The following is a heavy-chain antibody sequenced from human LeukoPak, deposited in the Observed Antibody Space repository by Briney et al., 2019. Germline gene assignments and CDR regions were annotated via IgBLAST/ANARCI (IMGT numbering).Heavy chain of an antibody. CDR1: GGSISSSSYY. CDR3: ARHAGGATGPYDWFDP. Sequence: SETLSLTCTVSGGSISSSSYYWGWIRHPPGKGLEWIGSIYYSGSTYYNPSLKSRVTISVDTSKNQFSLKLSSVTAADTAVYYCARHAGGATGPYDWFDPWGQGTLVTVSS. D-gene: IGHD1-26*01. J-gene: IGHJ5*02. V-gene: IGHV4-39*01. CDR2: IYYSGST.